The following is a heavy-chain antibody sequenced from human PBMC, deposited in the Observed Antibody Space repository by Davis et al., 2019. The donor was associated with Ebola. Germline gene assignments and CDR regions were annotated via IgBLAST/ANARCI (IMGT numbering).Heavy chain of an antibody. Sequence: PGGSLRLSCAASGFTFSNAWMSWVRQAPGKGLEWVGRIKSKTDGGTTDYAAPVKGRFTISRDDSKNTLYLQMNSLKTEDTAVYYCTTSRFYGRALIWYFDLWGRGTLVTVSS. CDR2: IKSKTDGGTT. CDR3: TTSRFYGRALIWYFDL. V-gene: IGHV3-15*01. J-gene: IGHJ2*01. CDR1: GFTFSNAW. D-gene: IGHD4-17*01.